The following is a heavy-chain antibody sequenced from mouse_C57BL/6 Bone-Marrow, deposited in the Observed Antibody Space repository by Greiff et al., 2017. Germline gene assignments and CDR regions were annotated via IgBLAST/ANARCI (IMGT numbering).Heavy chain of an antibody. Sequence: VQLQQSGAELVRPGASVKLSCTSSGFNIKDDYMHWVKQRPEQGLEWIGWIDPENGDTEYASKFQGKATITADTSSNTAYLQLSSLTSEDTAVYYCTTGAMDYWGQGTSVTVSS. CDR1: GFNIKDDY. V-gene: IGHV14-4*01. CDR3: TTGAMDY. CDR2: IDPENGDT. J-gene: IGHJ4*01.